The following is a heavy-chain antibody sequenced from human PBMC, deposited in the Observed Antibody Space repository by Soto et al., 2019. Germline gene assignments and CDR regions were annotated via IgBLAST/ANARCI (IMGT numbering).Heavy chain of an antibody. D-gene: IGHD3-16*01. CDR3: ARVGLGLFGMDV. J-gene: IGHJ6*02. Sequence: EVQLVESGGGLVQPGGSLRVSCAASGFTFSSYSINWVRQAPGKGLEWVSYISGSSTIYYADSVKGRFTISRDNAKNSLYLQMNSLRDEDTAVYYCARVGLGLFGMDVFGHGTTVTVSS. V-gene: IGHV3-48*02. CDR2: ISGSSTI. CDR1: GFTFSSYS.